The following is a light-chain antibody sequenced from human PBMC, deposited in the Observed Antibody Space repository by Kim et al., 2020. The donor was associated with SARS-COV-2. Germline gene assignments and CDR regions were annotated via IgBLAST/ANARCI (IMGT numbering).Light chain of an antibody. CDR2: DAS. CDR3: QQRSNWPPLT. V-gene: IGKV3-11*01. CDR1: QSVSSY. J-gene: IGKJ4*01. Sequence: LSPGERATLSCRACQSVSSYLAWYQQKPGQAPRLLIYDASNRATGIPARFSGSGSGTDFTLTISSLEPEDFAVYYCQQRSNWPPLTFGGGTKLEI.